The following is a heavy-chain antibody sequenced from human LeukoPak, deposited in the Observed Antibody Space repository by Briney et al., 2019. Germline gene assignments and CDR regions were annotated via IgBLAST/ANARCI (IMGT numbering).Heavy chain of an antibody. Sequence: PGGSLRLSCAASGFTFSSYAMSWVRQAPGKGLEWVSAISGSGGSTYYADSVKGRFTISRDNSKNTLYLQMNSLRAEDTAVYYCAKDLYNSGSYSPPFDYWGQGTLVTVSS. D-gene: IGHD1-26*01. CDR3: AKDLYNSGSYSPPFDY. V-gene: IGHV3-23*01. CDR1: GFTFSSYA. J-gene: IGHJ4*02. CDR2: ISGSGGST.